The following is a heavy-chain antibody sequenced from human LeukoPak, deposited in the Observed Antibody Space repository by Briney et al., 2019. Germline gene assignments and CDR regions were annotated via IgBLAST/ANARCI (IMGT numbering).Heavy chain of an antibody. CDR3: ARDAVGVVVPAAISHYYYGMDV. V-gene: IGHV1-18*01. CDR1: GYTFTSYG. Sequence: ASVKVSCKASGYTFTSYGIRWVRQAPGQGLEWMGWISAHNGNTNYAQKLQGRVTMTTDTSTSTAYMELRSLRSDDTAVYYCARDAVGVVVPAAISHYYYGMDVWGQGTTVTVSS. J-gene: IGHJ6*02. CDR2: ISAHNGNT. D-gene: IGHD2-2*01.